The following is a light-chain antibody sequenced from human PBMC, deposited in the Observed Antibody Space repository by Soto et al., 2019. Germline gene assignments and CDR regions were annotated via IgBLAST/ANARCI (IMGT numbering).Light chain of an antibody. CDR2: EVS. V-gene: IGLV2-14*01. Sequence: QPVLTQPASVSGSPGQSITISCTGTSSDVGGYNYVSWYQQHPGKAPKLMIYEVSNRPSGVSNRFSGSKSGNTASLTISGLQAEDEADYYRSSYTSSSTLVFGGGTKLTVL. CDR3: SSYTSSSTLV. J-gene: IGLJ2*01. CDR1: SSDVGGYNY.